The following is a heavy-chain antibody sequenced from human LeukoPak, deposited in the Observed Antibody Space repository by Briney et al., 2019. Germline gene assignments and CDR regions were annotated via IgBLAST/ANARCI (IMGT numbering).Heavy chain of an antibody. CDR2: ISYDGSNK. D-gene: IGHD3-22*01. CDR1: GFTFSSYA. CDR3: ARDQPYYYDSSGYLSY. J-gene: IGHJ4*02. Sequence: GSLRLSCAASGFTFSSYAMHWVRQAPGKGLEWVAVISYDGSNKYYADSVKGRFTISRDNSKNTLYLQMNSLRAEDTAVYYCARDQPYYYDSSGYLSYWGRGTLVTVSS. V-gene: IGHV3-30-3*01.